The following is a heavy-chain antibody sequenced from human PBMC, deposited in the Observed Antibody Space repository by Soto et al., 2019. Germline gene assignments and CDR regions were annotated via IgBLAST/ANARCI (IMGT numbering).Heavy chain of an antibody. D-gene: IGHD3-22*01. V-gene: IGHV4-30-2*01. Sequence: TSETLSLTCTVSGDSITSGDYSWTWIRQPPEKGLEWIGYMYHCGSFYYTPSLTSRVTISVDTPKNQFSLKVSSVTAADTAVYYCARSYYDATGFAVDPWGQGTLVTVSS. CDR1: GDSITSGDYS. CDR2: MYHCGSF. J-gene: IGHJ5*02. CDR3: ARSYYDATGFAVDP.